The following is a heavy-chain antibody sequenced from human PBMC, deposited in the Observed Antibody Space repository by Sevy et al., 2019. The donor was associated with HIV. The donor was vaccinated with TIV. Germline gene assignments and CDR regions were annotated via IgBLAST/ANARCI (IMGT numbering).Heavy chain of an antibody. CDR3: GKGGGGHYDPDEIAYYFYYYNMDV. Sequence: GGSLRLSCAVSGFSFDSYGMTWVRQAPGKGLEWVSAISGSGTRTYYADSVKGRFIISRDNSKNTLDLQMNSLRAEDTGHYYGGKGGGGHYDPDEIAYYFYYYNMDVWGKGTTVTVSS. D-gene: IGHD3-22*01. J-gene: IGHJ6*03. V-gene: IGHV3-23*01. CDR1: GFSFDSYG. CDR2: ISGSGTRT.